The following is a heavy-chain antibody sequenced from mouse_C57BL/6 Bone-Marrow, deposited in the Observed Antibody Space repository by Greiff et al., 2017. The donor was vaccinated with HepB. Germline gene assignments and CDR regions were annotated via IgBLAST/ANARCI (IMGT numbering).Heavy chain of an antibody. V-gene: IGHV14-4*01. CDR1: GFNIKDDY. CDR3: TRGYYYGSSYSY. D-gene: IGHD1-1*01. Sequence: EVQLQQSGAELVRPGASVKLSCTASGFNIKDDYMHWVKQRPEQGLEWIGWIDPENGDTEYASKFQGKATITADTSSNTAYLQLSSLTSEDTAVYYCTRGYYYGSSYSYWGQGTTLTVSS. CDR2: IDPENGDT. J-gene: IGHJ2*01.